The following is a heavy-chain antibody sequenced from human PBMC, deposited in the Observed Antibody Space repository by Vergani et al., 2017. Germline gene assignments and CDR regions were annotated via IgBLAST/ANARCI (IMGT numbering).Heavy chain of an antibody. CDR3: VRVLHTSYILGAFDI. CDR1: GGSLDIHSQT. V-gene: IGHV4-61*02. J-gene: IGHJ3*02. CDR2: IDVKGNS. D-gene: IGHD2-21*01. Sequence: QVRLEESGPRLVKPSQTLSLTCSFSGGSLDIHSQTWGWIRQPAGEGLEWIGLIDVKGNSNFSPSLESRVTMSADASRGRFSLNLRSVTTSDTAVYYCVRVLHTSYILGAFDIWGQEIKVTVSS.